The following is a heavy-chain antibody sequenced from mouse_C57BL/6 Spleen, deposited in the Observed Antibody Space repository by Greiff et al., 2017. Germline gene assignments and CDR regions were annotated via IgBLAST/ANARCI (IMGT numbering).Heavy chain of an antibody. Sequence: QVQLQQPGAELVRPGSSVKLSCKASGYTFTSYWMHWVKQRPIQGLEWIGNIDPSDSETHYNQKFKDKATLTVDKSSSTAYMQLSSLTSEDSAVYYCARRESSDSDDAMDDWGTGTSVTVSS. J-gene: IGHJ4*01. CDR3: ARRESSDSDDAMDD. CDR1: GYTFTSYW. V-gene: IGHV1-52*01. CDR2: IDPSDSET.